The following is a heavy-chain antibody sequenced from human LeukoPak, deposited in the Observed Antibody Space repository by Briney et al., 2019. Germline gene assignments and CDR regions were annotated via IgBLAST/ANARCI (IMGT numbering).Heavy chain of an antibody. CDR1: GESMSGFY. V-gene: IGHV4-59*12. J-gene: IGHJ6*02. D-gene: IGHD2-2*01. CDR3: AREYCSSTSCYANYYYGMDV. Sequence: SETLSLTCTVSGESMSGFYWNWIRQPPGKGLEWIGYMHYTGSTNYNPSLKSRVTISIDTSKNQFSLKLSSVTAADTAVYYCAREYCSSTSCYANYYYGMDVWGQGTTVTVSS. CDR2: MHYTGST.